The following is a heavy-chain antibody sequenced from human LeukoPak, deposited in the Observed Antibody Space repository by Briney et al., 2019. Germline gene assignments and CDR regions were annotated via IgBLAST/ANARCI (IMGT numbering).Heavy chain of an antibody. V-gene: IGHV4-59*01. J-gene: IGHJ4*02. CDR3: ASRSSRNYFEY. D-gene: IGHD6-13*01. CDR1: TYSITNYY. CDR2: IYYSGSA. Sequence: PSETLSLSCTVSTYSITNYYWIWIRQAPGEGLDWIGYIYYSGSANYNPSLKSRVTISFDTSKNHFSLEMTSVTAADTAMYYCASRSSRNYFEYWGRGILVTVSS.